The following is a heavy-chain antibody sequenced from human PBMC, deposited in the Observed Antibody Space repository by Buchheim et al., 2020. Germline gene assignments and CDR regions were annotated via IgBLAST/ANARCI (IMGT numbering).Heavy chain of an antibody. D-gene: IGHD3/OR15-3a*01. CDR3: ARDPPCGQVTGPYYYYGMDV. CDR1: GFTFSDYA. Sequence: QVQLVESGGGVVQPGRSLRLSCAASGFTFSDYAIHWVRQAPVKGLEWLAVISYDGSNKYYADSVKGRFTISRDNSKNTLFLQMNSLRAEDTAVYRCARDPPCGQVTGPYYYYGMDVWGQGTT. J-gene: IGHJ6*02. CDR2: ISYDGSNK. V-gene: IGHV3-30-3*01.